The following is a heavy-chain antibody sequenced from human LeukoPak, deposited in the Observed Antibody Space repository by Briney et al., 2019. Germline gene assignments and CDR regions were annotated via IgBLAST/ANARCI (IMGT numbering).Heavy chain of an antibody. Sequence: GASVKVSCKASGYTFTNYAIQWVRQAPGQRLEWMGWINAGNGKTKYSQKFQGRVTITRDTSANTAYMELSSQRSEDTAVYYCARGIWTATSVQYYVDYWGQGNLVTVSS. J-gene: IGHJ4*02. V-gene: IGHV1-3*01. D-gene: IGHD3/OR15-3a*01. CDR3: ARGIWTATSVQYYVDY. CDR1: GYTFTNYA. CDR2: INAGNGKT.